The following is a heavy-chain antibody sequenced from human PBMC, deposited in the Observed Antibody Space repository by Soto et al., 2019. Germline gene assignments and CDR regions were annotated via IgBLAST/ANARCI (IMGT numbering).Heavy chain of an antibody. Sequence: EVQLVESGGGLVQPGGSLRLSCAASGFTFSLYSMSWVRQAPGKGLEWVSYISRSSTGIHYADSVKGRFTNSRDDDTNSMDLQMNSLRDGDTAVYYCARAVTWGLDVWGQGTTVSISS. V-gene: IGHV3-48*02. CDR1: GFTFSLYS. J-gene: IGHJ6*02. CDR3: ARAVTWGLDV. D-gene: IGHD3-10*01. CDR2: ISRSSTGI.